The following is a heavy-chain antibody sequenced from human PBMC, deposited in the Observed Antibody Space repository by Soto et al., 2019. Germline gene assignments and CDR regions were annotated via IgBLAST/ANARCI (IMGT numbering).Heavy chain of an antibody. D-gene: IGHD3-10*01. CDR2: INPRNGGT. CDR3: ARDTGRGSYWDFGLDV. J-gene: IGHJ6*02. V-gene: IGHV1-2*02. CDR1: GYTFDDYY. Sequence: VQLVQSGAEVQKPGASVRVSCKTSGYTFDDYYIHWVRQAPGQGLEWMGWINPRNGGTDHSHSFQGRVTMTSDTSSKTAYMELNRLTSDDTAVYYCARDTGRGSYWDFGLDVWGQGTTVTVS.